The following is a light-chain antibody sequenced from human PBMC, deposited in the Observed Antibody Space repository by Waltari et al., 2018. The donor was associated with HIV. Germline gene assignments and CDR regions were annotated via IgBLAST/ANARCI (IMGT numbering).Light chain of an antibody. Sequence: EIVLTQSPGTLSLSPGNRVILSCRASQSISGTYLAWYQQRPGQSHRLLIYGASTRATGIPDRFSGSGSGTDFTLTISRLEPEDSAMYYCQQYGSSPLTFGGGTKVEIK. CDR2: GAS. J-gene: IGKJ4*01. CDR3: QQYGSSPLT. V-gene: IGKV3-20*01. CDR1: QSISGTY.